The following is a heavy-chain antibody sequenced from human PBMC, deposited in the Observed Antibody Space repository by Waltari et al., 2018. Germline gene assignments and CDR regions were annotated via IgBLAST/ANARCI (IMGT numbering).Heavy chain of an antibody. CDR2: IRSSGDTM. CDR3: ARDQEIIVGGMDV. Sequence: EVQLVESGGGLVQPGGSLRLSCAASEFIFSNYEMNWVRQTPGKGLEGITYIRSSGDTMYYAASVEGRLTSTRDNAKKSRYLQMNSLRAQDTAVYYCARDQEIIVGGMDVWGQGTAVTVSS. J-gene: IGHJ6*02. D-gene: IGHD3-22*01. CDR1: EFIFSNYE. V-gene: IGHV3-48*03.